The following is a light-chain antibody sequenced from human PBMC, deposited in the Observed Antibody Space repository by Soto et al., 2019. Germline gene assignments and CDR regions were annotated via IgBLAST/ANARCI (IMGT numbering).Light chain of an antibody. CDR1: SSDISTYNS. CDR3: SSYTSSSTRVV. CDR2: DVS. J-gene: IGLJ2*01. Sequence: QSVLTQPASVSGSPGQSITISCTGTSSDISTYNSVSWYQQHPGKAPKLMIYDVSNRPSGVSNRFSGSKSGNTASLTISGLQAEDEADYYCSSYTSSSTRVVFGGGTKLTVL. V-gene: IGLV2-14*01.